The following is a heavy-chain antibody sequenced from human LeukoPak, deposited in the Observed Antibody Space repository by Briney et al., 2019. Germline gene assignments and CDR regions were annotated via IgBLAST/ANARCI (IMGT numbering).Heavy chain of an antibody. CDR3: ASIDTAMVDNYYYGMDV. CDR1: GFSISSGSYY. Sequence: PSQTLSLTCTASGFSISSGSYYWGWIRQPAGKGLEWIVRIYTSGRTNYNPSLKSLVTISVDTSKNQFSLKLSSVTAADTAVYYCASIDTAMVDNYYYGMDVWGQGTTVTVSS. V-gene: IGHV4-61*02. J-gene: IGHJ6*02. D-gene: IGHD5-18*01. CDR2: IYTSGRT.